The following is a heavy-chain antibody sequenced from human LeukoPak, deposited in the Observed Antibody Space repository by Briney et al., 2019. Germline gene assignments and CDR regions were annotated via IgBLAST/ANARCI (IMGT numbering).Heavy chain of an antibody. CDR1: GYTFTSSG. Sequence: GASVKVSCKVSGYTFTSSGISWVRQAPGQGLEWMGWISANSGNTNYAQKFQGRVTMTTDTSTSTVYMELRRLGSDDTAVYYCARDLGFCSRTSCFRNWFDPWGQGTLVTVSS. CDR3: ARDLGFCSRTSCFRNWFDP. V-gene: IGHV1-18*01. D-gene: IGHD2-2*03. CDR2: ISANSGNT. J-gene: IGHJ5*02.